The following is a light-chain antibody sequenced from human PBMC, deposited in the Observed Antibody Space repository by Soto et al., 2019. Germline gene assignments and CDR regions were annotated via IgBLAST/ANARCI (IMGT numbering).Light chain of an antibody. J-gene: IGKJ5*01. CDR3: QQYNNGPCIT. CDR1: QSVRGN. Sequence: ILIPQYTANLSVSPGERATLSCRASQSVRGNLAWYQQRPGQSPRLLIYGASSRATGIPARFSGSGSGTEFTLSISSMQSEDFAVDYCQQYNNGPCITVGQGTRLDIK. CDR2: GAS. V-gene: IGKV3-15*01.